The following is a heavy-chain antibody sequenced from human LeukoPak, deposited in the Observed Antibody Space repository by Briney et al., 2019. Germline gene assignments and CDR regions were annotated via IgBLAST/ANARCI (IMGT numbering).Heavy chain of an antibody. CDR1: GFTLGGHD. CDR3: VREARGYHYTYFDY. J-gene: IGHJ4*02. D-gene: IGHD5-18*01. CDR2: VSAGHHA. V-gene: IGHV3-13*01. Sequence: GGSLRLSCTASGFTLGGHDMHWVRQTTGDGQEWVAAVSAGHHAFYAGSVKGRFTVSREDAKNFLYLQMNSLRAGDTAVYYCVREARGYHYTYFDYWGQGSLVTVSS.